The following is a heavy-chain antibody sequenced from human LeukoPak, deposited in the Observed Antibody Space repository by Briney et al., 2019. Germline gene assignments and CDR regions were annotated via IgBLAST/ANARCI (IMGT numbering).Heavy chain of an antibody. CDR3: AREEYYYDSSGTHRIVDY. Sequence: GESLKISCKGSGYIFTSYWIGWVRQMPGKGLEWMGIIYPGDSDTRYSPSFQGQVTISADKSISTAYLQWSSLKASDTAMYYCAREEYYYDSSGTHRIVDYWGQGTLVTVPS. J-gene: IGHJ4*02. V-gene: IGHV5-51*01. CDR1: GYIFTSYW. CDR2: IYPGDSDT. D-gene: IGHD3-22*01.